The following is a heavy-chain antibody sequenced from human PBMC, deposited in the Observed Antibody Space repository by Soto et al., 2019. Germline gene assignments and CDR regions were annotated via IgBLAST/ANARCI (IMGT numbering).Heavy chain of an antibody. CDR3: ARDPGEAAAEGGYYFDC. CDR2: IIPIFGTA. Sequence: QVQLVQSGAEVKKPGSSVKVSCKASGGTFSSYAISWVRQAPGQGLEWMGGIIPIFGTANYAQKFQGRVTITADESTRTAYMELSSLRSEVTAVYYGARDPGEAAAEGGYYFDCWGQGTLVTVSS. J-gene: IGHJ4*02. V-gene: IGHV1-69*12. CDR1: GGTFSSYA. D-gene: IGHD6-13*01.